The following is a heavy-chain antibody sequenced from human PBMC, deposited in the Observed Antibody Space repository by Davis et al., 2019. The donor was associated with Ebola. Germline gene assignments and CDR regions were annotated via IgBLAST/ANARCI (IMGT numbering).Heavy chain of an antibody. CDR3: ARLLRLNVSRYYDFWSGYLWYFDL. Sequence: SGPTLVKPTETLTLTCTVSGFSLSNARMGVSWIRQPPGKALEWLAHIFSNDEKSYSTSLKSRLTISKDTSKSQVVLTMTNMDPVDTATYYCARLLRLNVSRYYDFWSGYLWYFDLWGRGTLVTVSS. CDR1: GFSLSNARMG. V-gene: IGHV2-26*01. J-gene: IGHJ2*01. CDR2: IFSNDEK. D-gene: IGHD3-3*01.